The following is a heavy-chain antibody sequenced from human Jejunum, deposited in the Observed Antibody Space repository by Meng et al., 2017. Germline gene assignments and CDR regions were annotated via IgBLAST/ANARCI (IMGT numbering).Heavy chain of an antibody. Sequence: SGVGLVQTAGSLRTSRSPSGSTSSIDCVHCVRQAPAKGLVSVSRIHSDGSFTNYADSVKGRFTISRDNAKNTLYLQMNSLRPDDTAVYYCARDRPGGTVGAADYWGQGTLVTVSS. CDR3: ARDRPGGTVGAADY. J-gene: IGHJ4*02. D-gene: IGHD1-26*01. V-gene: IGHV3-74*01. CDR1: GSTSSIDC. CDR2: IHSDGSFT.